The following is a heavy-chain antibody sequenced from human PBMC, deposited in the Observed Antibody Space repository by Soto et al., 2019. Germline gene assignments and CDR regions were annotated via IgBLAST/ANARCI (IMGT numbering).Heavy chain of an antibody. V-gene: IGHV3-23*01. J-gene: IGHJ6*03. CDR1: GFTFSDYS. CDR3: SKAPGDYYYMDV. CDR2: ISSGGLST. Sequence: EVQLLESGGGLVHPGGSLRLSCAASGFTFSDYSMNWVRQAPGRGLEWVSTISSGGLSTYFADSVQGRFTISRDNSNEKVYLQMNNLRADDTAVYFCSKAPGDYYYMDVWGKGTTVTVSS.